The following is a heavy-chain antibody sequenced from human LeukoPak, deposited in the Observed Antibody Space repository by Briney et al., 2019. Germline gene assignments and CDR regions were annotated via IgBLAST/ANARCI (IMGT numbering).Heavy chain of an antibody. Sequence: PGGSLRLSCAASGFTFSRYWMHWVRHAPGTGLVWVSRIDNDGNSPTYADSVKGRFTISRDNAKNTLYLQMNNLRAEDTAIYYCARDRPHNWFDPWGQGTLVTVSS. CDR3: ARDRPHNWFDP. V-gene: IGHV3-74*01. J-gene: IGHJ5*02. CDR2: IDNDGNSP. CDR1: GFTFSRYW.